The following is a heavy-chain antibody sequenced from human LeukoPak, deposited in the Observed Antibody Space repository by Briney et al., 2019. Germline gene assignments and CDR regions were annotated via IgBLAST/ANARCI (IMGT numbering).Heavy chain of an antibody. CDR2: ISDSGGST. V-gene: IGHV3-23*01. CDR1: RFTFSTYA. CDR3: ANTYYDSGEGY. Sequence: GESLTLSCTASRFTFSTYAMSWLRQPPGKRLEWVSAISDSGGSTYYADSVKGRFTISRDNSKNTLYLQMNSLRAEDTAIYYCANTYYDSGEGYWGQGTLVTVSS. J-gene: IGHJ4*02. D-gene: IGHD3-22*01.